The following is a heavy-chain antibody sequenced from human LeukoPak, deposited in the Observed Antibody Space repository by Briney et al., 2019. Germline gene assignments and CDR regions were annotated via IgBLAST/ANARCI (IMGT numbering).Heavy chain of an antibody. Sequence: GRSLRLSCTASRLNFSDYTLQWVRQAPGKGLEFVSSMSPNGLSTYYVGSVDGRFIMSRDNPKNTVFPQMDSLTVEDIAVYSCRGVRDPGDFWGQGTVVTVSS. CDR1: RLNFSDYT. CDR3: RGVRDPGDF. J-gene: IGHJ4*02. D-gene: IGHD5-24*01. V-gene: IGHV3-64*02. CDR2: MSPNGLST.